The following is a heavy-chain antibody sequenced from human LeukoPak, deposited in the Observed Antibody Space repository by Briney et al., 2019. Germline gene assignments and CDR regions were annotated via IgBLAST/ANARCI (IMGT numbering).Heavy chain of an antibody. J-gene: IGHJ4*02. Sequence: SGTLSLTCAVYGGSFSGYYWSWIRQPPGKGLEWIGEINHSGSTNYNPSLKSRVTISVDTSKNQFSLKLSSVTAADTAVYYCARGRGRHRSSWYYFDYWGQGTLVTVSS. D-gene: IGHD6-13*01. CDR2: INHSGST. CDR1: GGSFSGYY. V-gene: IGHV4-34*01. CDR3: ARGRGRHRSSWYYFDY.